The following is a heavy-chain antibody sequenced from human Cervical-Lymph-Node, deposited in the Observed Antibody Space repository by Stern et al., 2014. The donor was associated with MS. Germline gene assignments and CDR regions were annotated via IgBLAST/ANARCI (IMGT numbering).Heavy chain of an antibody. J-gene: IGHJ4*02. CDR2: IIPIVGID. CDR3: ARDRRHYDTRGGYYFDS. CDR1: GGTFNIYA. V-gene: IGHV1-69*01. Sequence: VQLVESGAEVKKPGSSVKVSCTASGGTFNIYAINWVRPAPGQGPEWMGGIIPIVGIDNYAQKFQGRVTITADESTSTAYMELSSLRSEDTAVYYCARDRRHYDTRGGYYFDSWGQGTLVTVSS. D-gene: IGHD3-22*01.